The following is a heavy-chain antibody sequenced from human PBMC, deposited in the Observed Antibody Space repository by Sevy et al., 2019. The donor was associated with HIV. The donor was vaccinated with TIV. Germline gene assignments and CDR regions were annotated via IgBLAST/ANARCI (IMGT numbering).Heavy chain of an antibody. J-gene: IGHJ5*02. D-gene: IGHD3-22*01. Sequence: GGSLRLSCAASGFNFNPYEMSWVRQAPDKGLEWVAGIRSDGKDAYYADSVKGRFIVSRDNSKNTMYLQMNSLRGEDTAIYYCAKQGYYYDSRSKDWFEPWGQGTLVTVSS. CDR1: GFNFNPYE. V-gene: IGHV3-30*02. CDR2: IRSDGKDA. CDR3: AKQGYYYDSRSKDWFEP.